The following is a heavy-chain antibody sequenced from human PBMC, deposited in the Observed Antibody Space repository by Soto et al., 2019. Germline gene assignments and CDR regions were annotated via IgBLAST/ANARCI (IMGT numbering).Heavy chain of an antibody. CDR2: IYHSGNT. D-gene: IGHD4-17*01. CDR3: ATLPPRVVASLRPIPT. Sequence: VQLRQSGPGLVKPSGTLSLTCAVSGGSISSSNWWTWVRQAPGKGLEWIGEIYHSGNTYYNPSPKGRGTITVDKANNRCSLKRNSVTAADTAVYYCATLPPRVVASLRPIPTWGQGTLVTVSS. CDR1: GGSISSSNW. V-gene: IGHV4-4*02. J-gene: IGHJ5*02.